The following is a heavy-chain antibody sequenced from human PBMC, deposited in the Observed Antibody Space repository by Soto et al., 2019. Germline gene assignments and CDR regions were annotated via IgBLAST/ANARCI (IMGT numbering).Heavy chain of an antibody. V-gene: IGHV1-2*04. CDR2: INPNSGGT. D-gene: IGHD3-10*01. Sequence: RASVKVSCKASGYTFTGYYMHWVRQAPGQGLEWMGWINPNSGGTNYAQKFQGWVTMTRDTSISTAYMELSRLRSDDTAVYYCARDGSGSYFLYPDYWGQGTLVTVSS. J-gene: IGHJ4*02. CDR1: GYTFTGYY. CDR3: ARDGSGSYFLYPDY.